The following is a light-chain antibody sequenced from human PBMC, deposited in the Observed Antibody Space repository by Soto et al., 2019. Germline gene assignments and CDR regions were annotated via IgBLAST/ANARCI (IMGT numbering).Light chain of an antibody. V-gene: IGLV2-14*01. Sequence: QSALTQPASVSGSPGQSITISCTGTSSDVGGYNYVSWYQQHPGKAPKLMIYDVSNRPSGVSNRFSGSKSGNTASLTISGLQAEDEADYYCSSYTSSSTPFCFGTGTKVTVL. CDR2: DVS. J-gene: IGLJ1*01. CDR1: SSDVGGYNY. CDR3: SSYTSSSTPFC.